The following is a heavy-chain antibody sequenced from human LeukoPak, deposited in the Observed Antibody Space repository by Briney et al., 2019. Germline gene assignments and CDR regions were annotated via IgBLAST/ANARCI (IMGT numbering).Heavy chain of an antibody. CDR2: IYYSGST. V-gene: IGHV4-59*01. CDR1: GGSITSYY. J-gene: IGHJ5*02. D-gene: IGHD5-18*01. CDR3: AGDDSYAAYNWFDP. Sequence: SETLSLTCTVSGGSITSYYWSWIRQPPGKGLEWIGYIYYSGSTTYNPSLKSRVTMSVDTSKNQFSLKLSSVTAADTAMYFCAGDDSYAAYNWFDPWGQGTLVTVSS.